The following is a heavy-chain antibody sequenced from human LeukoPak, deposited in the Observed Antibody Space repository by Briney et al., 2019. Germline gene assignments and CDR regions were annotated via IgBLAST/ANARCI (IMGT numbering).Heavy chain of an antibody. Sequence: GESLKISCKGSGYSFTSYWIGWVRQMPGKGLEWMGIIYPGDSDTRYSPSFQGQVTISADKSISTAYLQWSSLKASDTAMYYCARQTVSGSYGYYYYYMDVWGKGTTVTVSS. D-gene: IGHD1-26*01. V-gene: IGHV5-51*01. CDR1: GYSFTSYW. J-gene: IGHJ6*03. CDR2: IYPGDSDT. CDR3: ARQTVSGSYGYYYYYMDV.